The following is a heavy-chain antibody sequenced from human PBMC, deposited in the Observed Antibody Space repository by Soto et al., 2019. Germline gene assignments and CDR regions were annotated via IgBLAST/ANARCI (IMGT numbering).Heavy chain of an antibody. Sequence: GGSLRLSCTASGFTFGDYAMSWFRQAPGKGLEWVGFIRSKAYGGTTEYAAPVKGRFTISRDDSKSIAYLQMNSLKTEDTAVYYCTRDLLEWLVPGYFQHWGQGTLVTVSS. V-gene: IGHV3-49*03. D-gene: IGHD6-19*01. CDR2: IRSKAYGGTT. J-gene: IGHJ1*01. CDR3: TRDLLEWLVPGYFQH. CDR1: GFTFGDYA.